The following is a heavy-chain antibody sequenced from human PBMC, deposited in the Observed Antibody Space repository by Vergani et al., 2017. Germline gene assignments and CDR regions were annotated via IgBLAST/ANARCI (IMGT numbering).Heavy chain of an antibody. CDR3: AKELGGCNSISCSYYMDV. Sequence: EVQLVESGGGLVQPGGSLRLSCAASGFTFCSYWVHCVRHAPGKGLVWVSRINGDGSSTSYADSVKGRFTISRDNSLNTENLQMNSLGVDDTSVYYCAKELGGCNSISCSYYMDVWGKGTTVTV. D-gene: IGHD2/OR15-2a*01. CDR2: INGDGSST. V-gene: IGHV3-74*01. CDR1: GFTFCSYW. J-gene: IGHJ6*03.